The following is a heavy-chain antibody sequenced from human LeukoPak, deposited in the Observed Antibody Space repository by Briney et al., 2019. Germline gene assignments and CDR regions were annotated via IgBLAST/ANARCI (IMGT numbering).Heavy chain of an antibody. CDR3: ARDYGDDPEYYFDY. D-gene: IGHD2-21*02. J-gene: IGHJ4*02. Sequence: ASVKVSCKASGGTFSSYAISWVRQAPGQGLEWMGGIIPIFGTANYAQKFQGRVTITADESTSTAYMELSSLRSEDSAVYYCARDYGDDPEYYFDYWGQGTLVTVSS. CDR1: GGTFSSYA. CDR2: IIPIFGTA. V-gene: IGHV1-69*13.